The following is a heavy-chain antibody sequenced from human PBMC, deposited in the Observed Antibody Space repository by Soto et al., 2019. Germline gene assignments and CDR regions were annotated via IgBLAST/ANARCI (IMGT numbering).Heavy chain of an antibody. D-gene: IGHD2-8*01. Sequence: GGSLRLSCISSGFTFRTYTMNWVRQAPGKGLECVSGIRGFSPYTFYAESVKGRFTISRDNARNSLYLQMNSLRAEDTAVYYCARDSPVLMVFSGSSYHYYGMDVWGQGTTVTVSS. CDR1: GFTFRTYT. CDR3: ARDSPVLMVFSGSSYHYYGMDV. V-gene: IGHV3-21*01. CDR2: IRGFSPYT. J-gene: IGHJ6*02.